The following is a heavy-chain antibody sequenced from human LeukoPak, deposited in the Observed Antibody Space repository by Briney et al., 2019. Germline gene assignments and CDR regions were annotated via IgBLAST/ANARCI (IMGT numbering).Heavy chain of an antibody. CDR3: AKSTEYSGWSPFDY. J-gene: IGHJ4*02. Sequence: GGSLRLSCAASGFTLSNYWMTWVRQAPGKGLEWVANINVDGSEKYYVDSVKGRFTISRDNSKNTLYLQMNSLRAEDTAVYYCAKSTEYSGWSPFDYWGQGTLVTVSS. CDR1: GFTLSNYW. CDR2: INVDGSEK. V-gene: IGHV3-7*01. D-gene: IGHD6-19*01.